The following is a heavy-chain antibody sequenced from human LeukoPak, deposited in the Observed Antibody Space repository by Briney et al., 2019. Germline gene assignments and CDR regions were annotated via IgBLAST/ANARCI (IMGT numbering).Heavy chain of an antibody. V-gene: IGHV1-2*02. CDR2: INPNSGGT. CDR1: GYTFTGYY. J-gene: IGHJ4*02. CDR3: ANSGYYSSSSFDY. D-gene: IGHD6-13*01. Sequence: ASVKVSCKASGYTFTGYYMHWVQQAPGQGLEWMGWINPNSGGTNYAQKFQGRVTMTRDTSISTAYMELSRLRSDDTAVYYCANSGYYSSSSFDYWGQGTLVSVSS.